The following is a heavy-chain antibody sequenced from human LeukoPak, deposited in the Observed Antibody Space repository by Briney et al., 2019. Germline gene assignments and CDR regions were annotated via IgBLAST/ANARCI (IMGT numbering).Heavy chain of an antibody. CDR2: ISRTSAYI. Sequence: GGSLRLSCAASGFNFNDYAMKWVRQAPGKGLEWVAAISRTSAYIYYSASVKGRFTISRDNAKNSVYLQMDSLRAEDTAIYYCARDERRYCRDISCYPGDYWGQRTLVTVSS. CDR1: GFNFNDYA. CDR3: ARDERRYCRDISCYPGDY. J-gene: IGHJ4*02. D-gene: IGHD2-15*01. V-gene: IGHV3-21*01.